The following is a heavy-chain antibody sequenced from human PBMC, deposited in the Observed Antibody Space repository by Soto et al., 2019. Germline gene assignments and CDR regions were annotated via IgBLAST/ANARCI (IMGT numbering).Heavy chain of an antibody. CDR3: ASSLVPYYYGSGSPPGFNWLDP. J-gene: IGHJ5*02. Sequence: PSETLSLTCTASGGSISSSSYYWGWIRQPPGKGLEWIGSIYYSGSTYYNPSLKSRVTISVDTSKNQFSLKLSSVTAADTAVYYCASSLVPYYYGSGSPPGFNWLDPWGQGTLVSLSS. CDR2: IYYSGST. D-gene: IGHD3-10*01. CDR1: GGSISSSSYY. V-gene: IGHV4-39*01.